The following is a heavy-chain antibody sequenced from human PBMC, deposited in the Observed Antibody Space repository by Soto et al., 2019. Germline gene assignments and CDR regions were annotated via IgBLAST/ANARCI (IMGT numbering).Heavy chain of an antibody. CDR3: ARVGYYDSSGYYFDY. CDR2: IIPIFGTA. D-gene: IGHD3-22*01. V-gene: IGHV1-69*13. Sequence: SVEVSCKASRGTFSSYASSWVRQAPGQGLEWMGGIIPIFGTANYAQKFQGRVTITADESTSTAYMELSSLRSEDTAVYYCARVGYYDSSGYYFDYWGQGTLVTVSS. CDR1: RGTFSSYA. J-gene: IGHJ4*02.